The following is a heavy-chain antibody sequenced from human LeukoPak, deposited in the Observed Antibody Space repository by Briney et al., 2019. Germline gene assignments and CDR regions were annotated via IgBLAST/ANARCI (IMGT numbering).Heavy chain of an antibody. CDR3: ARGPHDYVWGSYRYTTGWDY. J-gene: IGHJ4*02. D-gene: IGHD3-16*02. CDR2: INHSGST. Sequence: PSETLSLTCAVSGGSISSSNWWSWVRQPPGKGLEWIGEINHSGSTNYNPSLKSRVTISVDTSKNQFSLKLSSVTAADTAVHYCARGPHDYVWGSYRYTTGWDYWGQVTLVTVSS. CDR1: GGSISSSNW. V-gene: IGHV4-4*02.